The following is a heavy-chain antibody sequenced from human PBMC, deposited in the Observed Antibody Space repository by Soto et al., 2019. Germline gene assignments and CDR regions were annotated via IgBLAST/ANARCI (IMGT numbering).Heavy chain of an antibody. CDR1: GYTFTGYY. D-gene: IGHD5-18*01. V-gene: IGHV1-2*04. CDR2: INPNSGGT. CDR3: AATMDTAIDMDY. Sequence: ASVKVSCKASGYTFTGYYMHWVRQAPGQGLEWIGWINPNSGGTNYAQKLQGWVTMTRDTSISTAYMELSRLRSEDTAVYYCAATMDTAIDMDYWGQGTLVTVSS. J-gene: IGHJ4*02.